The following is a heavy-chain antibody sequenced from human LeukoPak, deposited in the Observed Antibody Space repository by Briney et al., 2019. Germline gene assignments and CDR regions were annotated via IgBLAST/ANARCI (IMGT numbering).Heavy chain of an antibody. CDR3: ARIQGSVWS. J-gene: IGHJ5*02. V-gene: IGHV3-23*01. CDR2: ISGDGAVT. Sequence: GGSLRLSCEASGVTFSTYAMTWVRQAPGKGLELVSSISGDGAVTYYADTVQGRFTISRDNSQNTLYLQMNSLRVDDMAIYYCARIQGSVWSWGQGTLVTVSS. CDR1: GVTFSTYA. D-gene: IGHD6-19*01.